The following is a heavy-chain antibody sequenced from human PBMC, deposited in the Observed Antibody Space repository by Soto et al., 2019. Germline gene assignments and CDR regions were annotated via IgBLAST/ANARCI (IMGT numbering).Heavy chain of an antibody. J-gene: IGHJ6*02. CDR1: GGTFSSYA. CDR2: IIPIFGTA. Sequence: ASVKVSCKASGGTFSSYAISWVRQAPGQGLEWMGGIIPIFGTANYAQKFQGRVTITADESTSTAYMELSSLRSEDTAVYYCARDLLGGSPYSSSPRYYYYYYGMDVWGQGTTVTVSS. V-gene: IGHV1-69*13. D-gene: IGHD6-19*01. CDR3: ARDLLGGSPYSSSPRYYYYYYGMDV.